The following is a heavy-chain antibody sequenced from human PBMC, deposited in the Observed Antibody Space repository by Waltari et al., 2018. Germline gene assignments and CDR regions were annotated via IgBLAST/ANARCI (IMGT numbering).Heavy chain of an antibody. CDR1: GFTFSSYG. J-gene: IGHJ6*02. V-gene: IGHV3-30*18. D-gene: IGHD1-7*01. Sequence: QVQLVESGGGVVQPGRSLRLSCAASGFTFSSYGMHWVRQAPGKGLEWVAVISYDGSNKYYADSVKGRFTISRDNSKNTLYLQMNSLRAEDTAVYYCAKEQNYTPRYGMDVWGQGTTVTVSS. CDR2: ISYDGSNK. CDR3: AKEQNYTPRYGMDV.